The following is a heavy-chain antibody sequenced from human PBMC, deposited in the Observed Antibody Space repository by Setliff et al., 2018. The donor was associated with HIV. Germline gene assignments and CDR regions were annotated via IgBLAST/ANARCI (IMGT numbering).Heavy chain of an antibody. D-gene: IGHD4-17*01. CDR3: ARDPPGYGDSNDF. Sequence: SETLSLTCTVSSGSISTYYWTWIRQPPGKGLEYIGYIYYTGSTDYNPSLKSRVTLSIDTSKNQFSLNLHSVTAADTAVYYCARDPPGYGDSNDFWGQGTLVTVSS. J-gene: IGHJ4*02. CDR1: SGSISTYY. V-gene: IGHV4-59*01. CDR2: IYYTGST.